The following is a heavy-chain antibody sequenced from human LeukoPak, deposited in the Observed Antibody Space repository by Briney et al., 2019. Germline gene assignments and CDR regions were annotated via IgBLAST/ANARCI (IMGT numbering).Heavy chain of an antibody. J-gene: IGHJ4*02. Sequence: PGGSLRLSCAASGFTFSSYEMSWVRQAPGKGLEWVSYIGVSGSVIYYADSVRGRFTISRDNAKNSLYLQMNSLRAEDTAVYYCARGGRFLWFGGDFWGPGTLVTVSS. CDR2: IGVSGSVI. D-gene: IGHD3-10*01. CDR1: GFTFSSYE. CDR3: ARGGRFLWFGGDF. V-gene: IGHV3-48*03.